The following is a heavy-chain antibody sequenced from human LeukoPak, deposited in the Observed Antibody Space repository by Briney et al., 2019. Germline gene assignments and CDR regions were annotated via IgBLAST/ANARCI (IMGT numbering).Heavy chain of an antibody. D-gene: IGHD5-12*01. CDR3: ARALFVRGYSGYAYYYYYMDV. J-gene: IGHJ6*03. CDR2: IYYSGGT. Sequence: SETLSLTCTVSGGSISTYHWSWLRQPPGKGLEWIGYIYYSGGTNYNPSLKSRVTISVDTSKNQFSLKLSSVTAADTAVYYCARALFVRGYSGYAYYYYYMDVWGKGTTVTVSS. V-gene: IGHV4-59*12. CDR1: GGSISTYH.